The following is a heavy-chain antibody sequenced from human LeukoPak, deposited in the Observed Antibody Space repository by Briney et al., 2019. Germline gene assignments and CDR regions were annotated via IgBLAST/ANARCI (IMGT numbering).Heavy chain of an antibody. Sequence: PSETLSLTCTVSGGSIRSHYWGWVRQPPGKGPEWIGTIYYSGTTYYNPSLKSRVTVSVDTSKNQFSLRLSSVTAADTAVYFCARYVVTRGYSFDYWGQGTLVTVSS. J-gene: IGHJ4*02. CDR1: GGSIRSHY. D-gene: IGHD4-23*01. CDR3: ARYVVTRGYSFDY. V-gene: IGHV4-39*01. CDR2: IYYSGTT.